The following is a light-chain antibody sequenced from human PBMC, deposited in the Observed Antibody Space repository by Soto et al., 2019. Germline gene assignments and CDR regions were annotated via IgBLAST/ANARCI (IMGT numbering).Light chain of an antibody. CDR1: QTVSGRF. Sequence: EIVLTQSPGTLSLSPGERSTLSGRDSQTVSGRFLAWYQQTPGQAPRLXIYAASSRATGIPGRFSGSGSGTDFTRSISRLEPEDFAVDYCQLYSTSLFTFAQGTRLEIK. J-gene: IGKJ5*01. V-gene: IGKV3-20*01. CDR2: AAS. CDR3: QLYSTSLFT.